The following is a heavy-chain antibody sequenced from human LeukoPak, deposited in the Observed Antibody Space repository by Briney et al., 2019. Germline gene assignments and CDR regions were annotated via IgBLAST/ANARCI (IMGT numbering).Heavy chain of an antibody. V-gene: IGHV3-33*01. CDR3: ARAADSSGWSLDY. D-gene: IGHD6-19*01. CDR1: GFTFSSYG. J-gene: IGHJ4*02. CDR2: IWYDGSNK. Sequence: GGSLRLSCAASGFTFSSYGMHWVRQAPGKGLEWVAVIWYDGSNKYYADSVKGRFTISRDNSKNTLYLQMNSLRAEDTAVYYCARAADSSGWSLDYWGQGTLVTVSS.